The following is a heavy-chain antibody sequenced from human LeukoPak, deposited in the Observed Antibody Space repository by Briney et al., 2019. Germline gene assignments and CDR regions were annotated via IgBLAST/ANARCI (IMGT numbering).Heavy chain of an antibody. V-gene: IGHV3-9*01. CDR1: GFTFDVYA. CDR2: ISWNSGSI. D-gene: IGHD3-22*01. CDR3: AKDVRSYYDSSGTSYMDV. Sequence: GRSLRLSCAASGFTFDVYAMDSVRQAPGEGLELVSGISWNSGSIGYADSVKGRFTIYRDNAKNSLYLQMNSLRAEDTALYYCAKDVRSYYDSSGTSYMDVWGKGTTVTVSS. J-gene: IGHJ6*03.